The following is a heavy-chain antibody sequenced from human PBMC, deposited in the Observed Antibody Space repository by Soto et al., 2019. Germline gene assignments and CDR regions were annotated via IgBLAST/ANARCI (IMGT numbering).Heavy chain of an antibody. Sequence: QVQLQESGPGLVKPSQTLSLTCTVSGGSISSGGYYWSWIRQHPGKGLEWIGYIYDSGSTYYNPSLKSLVTISVDTSKNQFALKLSSVTAADTAVYYCAREGGLEPSYYWGQGTLVTVSS. CDR2: IYDSGST. V-gene: IGHV4-31*01. J-gene: IGHJ4*02. CDR1: GGSISSGGYY. CDR3: AREGGLEPSYY. D-gene: IGHD1-1*01.